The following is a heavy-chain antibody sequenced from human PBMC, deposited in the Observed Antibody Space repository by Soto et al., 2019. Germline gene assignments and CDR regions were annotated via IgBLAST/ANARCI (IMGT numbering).Heavy chain of an antibody. V-gene: IGHV3-30*18. Sequence: QVHLVESGGGVVQPGRSLRLSCAASGFTLSNYGMHWVRQAPGKGLEWVAVISYDGSNKYYADSVKGRFTISRDNSKNXLXLXXHSLRAEDTAVYYCAKGWSYDVLTGYYYYYYGMDVWGQGPTVTVSS. J-gene: IGHJ6*02. CDR1: GFTLSNYG. CDR3: AKGWSYDVLTGYYYYYYGMDV. D-gene: IGHD3-9*01. CDR2: ISYDGSNK.